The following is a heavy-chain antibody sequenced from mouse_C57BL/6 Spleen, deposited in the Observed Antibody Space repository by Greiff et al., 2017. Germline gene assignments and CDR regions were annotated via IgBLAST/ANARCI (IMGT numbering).Heavy chain of an antibody. CDR3: TRDYYGVFYYAMDY. J-gene: IGHJ4*01. CDR2: ISSGGDYI. V-gene: IGHV5-9-1*02. D-gene: IGHD1-1*01. Sequence: EVMLVESGAGLVKPGGSLKLSCAASGFTFSSYAMSWVRQTPEKRLEWVAYISSGGDYIYYAATVKGRFTLPSDNARNTLYLQMSSLKSDDTDMYYCTRDYYGVFYYAMDYWGQGTSVTVSS. CDR1: GFTFSSYA.